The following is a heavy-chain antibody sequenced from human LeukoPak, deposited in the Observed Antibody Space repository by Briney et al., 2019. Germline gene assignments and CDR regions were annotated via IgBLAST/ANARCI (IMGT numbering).Heavy chain of an antibody. J-gene: IGHJ4*02. CDR1: GFTFSRHD. Sequence: GSLRLSCVASGFTFSRHDMNWVRQAPGKGLEWVAVISYDGSNKYYADSAKGRFTISRDNAKNMVYLQMNSLRAEDTAMYYCAREGPETSFDFWGQGTLVTVSA. CDR2: ISYDGSNK. V-gene: IGHV3-30*03. CDR3: AREGPETSFDF.